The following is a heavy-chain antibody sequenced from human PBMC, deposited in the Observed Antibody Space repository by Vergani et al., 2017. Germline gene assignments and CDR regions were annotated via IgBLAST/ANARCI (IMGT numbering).Heavy chain of an antibody. CDR2: ISGSGGST. J-gene: IGHJ4*02. CDR3: ARGGVGPTLNFDY. CDR1: GFTFSSYA. D-gene: IGHD1-26*01. V-gene: IGHV3-23*04. Sequence: EVQLVESGGGLVQPGGSLRLSCAASGFTFSSYAMSWVRQAPGKGLEWVSAISGSGGSTYYADSVKGRFTISRDNSKSTLYLQMNSLRAEDTALYYCARGGVGPTLNFDYWGQGTLVTVSS.